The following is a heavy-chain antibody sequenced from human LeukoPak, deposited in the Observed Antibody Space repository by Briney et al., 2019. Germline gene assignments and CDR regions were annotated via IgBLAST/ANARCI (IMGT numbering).Heavy chain of an antibody. CDR3: ARQGDVRFLEWSNWFDP. J-gene: IGHJ5*02. CDR1: GYSSTSYW. CDR2: IYPGDSDT. D-gene: IGHD3-3*01. V-gene: IGHV5-51*01. Sequence: KRGESLKISCKGSGYSSTSYWIGWVRQMPGKGLEWMGLIYPGDSDTRYSPSFQGQVTISADKSISTAYLQWSSLKASDTAMYYCARQGDVRFLEWSNWFDPWGQGTLVTVSS.